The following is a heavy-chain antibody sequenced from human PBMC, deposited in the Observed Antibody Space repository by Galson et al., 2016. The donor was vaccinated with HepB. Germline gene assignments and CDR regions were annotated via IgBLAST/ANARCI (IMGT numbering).Heavy chain of an antibody. CDR3: AKDRLAWRGSSGWTFDY. V-gene: IGHV3-30*18. CDR1: GFTFRTYG. Sequence: LILSCAPSGFTFRTYGMHWVRQAPGKGLDWVAVISYDGSYKDYADSVQGRFTISRDNSKNTLDLQMDSLRAEDTAEYYCAKDRLAWRGSSGWTFDYWGQGTLVTVSS. CDR2: ISYDGSYK. J-gene: IGHJ4*02. D-gene: IGHD6-19*01.